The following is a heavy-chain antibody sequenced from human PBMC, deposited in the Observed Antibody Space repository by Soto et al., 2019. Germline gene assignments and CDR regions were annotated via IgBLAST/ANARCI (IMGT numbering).Heavy chain of an antibody. Sequence: SETLSLTFAVSGGTISSSNWWSWVRQPPGKGLEWIGEIYHSGSTNYNPSLKSRVTISVDKSKNQFSLKLSSVTAADTAVYYCAVAWYYDSSGYYLNWLDPWGQGPLVT. CDR3: AVAWYYDSSGYYLNWLDP. CDR2: IYHSGST. CDR1: GGTISSSNW. J-gene: IGHJ5*02. D-gene: IGHD3-22*01. V-gene: IGHV4-4*02.